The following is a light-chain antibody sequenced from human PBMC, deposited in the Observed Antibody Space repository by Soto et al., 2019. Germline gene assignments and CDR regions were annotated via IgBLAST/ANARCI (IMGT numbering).Light chain of an antibody. CDR1: SRDIGNYNY. CDR3: ASYRSANTLVV. V-gene: IGLV2-14*01. J-gene: IGLJ1*01. Sequence: QSVLTQPASVSGSPGQSITISRTGTSRDIGNYNYVSWYQHHPGKAPKLMIYEVTSRPSGVSDRFSGSKSGMTASLTISGPQPEDEADYFCASYRSANTLVVFGTGTKVTVL. CDR2: EVT.